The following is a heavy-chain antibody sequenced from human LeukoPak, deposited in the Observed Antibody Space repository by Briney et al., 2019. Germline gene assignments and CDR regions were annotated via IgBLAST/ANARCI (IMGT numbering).Heavy chain of an antibody. CDR2: IKSKTDGGTT. CDR1: GFTFSNAW. J-gene: IGHJ5*02. V-gene: IGHV3-15*01. CDR3: TTTRFDP. Sequence: GGSLRLSCAASGFTFSNAWMSWVRQAPGKGLEWVGCIKSKTDGGTTDYAAPVKGRFTISRDDSKNTLYLQMNSLKTEDTAVYYCTTTRFDPWGQGTLVTVSS.